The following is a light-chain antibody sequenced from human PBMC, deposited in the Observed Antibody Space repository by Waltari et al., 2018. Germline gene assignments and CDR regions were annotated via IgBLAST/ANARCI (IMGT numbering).Light chain of an antibody. J-gene: IGLJ3*02. Sequence: QTVVTQEPSFSVSPGGTVTLTCGLNSGSVSTGHLTNWYQQAPGQAPRTLIHNTNSRSSGVPDRFSGSILGNKAALTITGAQADDECDYYCVLHVGDGIWVFGGGTKLTVL. V-gene: IGLV8-61*01. CDR1: SGSVSTGHL. CDR3: VLHVGDGIWV. CDR2: NTN.